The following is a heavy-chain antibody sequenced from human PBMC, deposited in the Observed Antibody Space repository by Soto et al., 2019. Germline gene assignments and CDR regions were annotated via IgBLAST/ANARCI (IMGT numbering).Heavy chain of an antibody. J-gene: IGHJ3*01. CDR2: TSGYSGNS. D-gene: IGHD2-21*01. CDR3: AREIFGHVDAFDL. V-gene: IGHV1-18*01. Sequence: ASVKVSCKASGYIFSSFYINWVRQAPGQGLEWMGWTSGYSGNSRYAQKFQGRVTMTTDTSTNTGYMEMRSLTSDDTAVYYCAREIFGHVDAFDLWGQGTMVT. CDR1: GYIFSSFY.